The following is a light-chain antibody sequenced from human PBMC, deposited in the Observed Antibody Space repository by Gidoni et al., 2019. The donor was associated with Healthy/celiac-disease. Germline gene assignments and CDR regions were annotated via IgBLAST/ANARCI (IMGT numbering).Light chain of an antibody. CDR2: AAS. CDR3: QQSGT. V-gene: IGKV1-9*01. CDR1: QGISSH. J-gene: IGKJ2*01. Sequence: SQGISSHLAWYQQKPGKAPKLLIYAASTLQSGVPARFGGSGSGTEFTLTSSSLQPEVFATYYCQQSGTFXXXTKLEIK.